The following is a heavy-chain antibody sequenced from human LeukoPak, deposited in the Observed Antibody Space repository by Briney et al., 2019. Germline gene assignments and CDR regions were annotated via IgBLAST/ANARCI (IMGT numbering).Heavy chain of an antibody. V-gene: IGHV3-23*01. CDR3: AKGAGYIVVVQVDP. Sequence: VGSLRLSCAASGFTFSSYAMSWVRQAPGKGRGWVSAISGSGGSTYYADSVKGRFTISRDNSKNTLYLQMNSLRAEDTAVYYCAKGAGYIVVVQVDPWGQGTLVTVSS. J-gene: IGHJ5*02. CDR2: ISGSGGST. D-gene: IGHD2-2*01. CDR1: GFTFSSYA.